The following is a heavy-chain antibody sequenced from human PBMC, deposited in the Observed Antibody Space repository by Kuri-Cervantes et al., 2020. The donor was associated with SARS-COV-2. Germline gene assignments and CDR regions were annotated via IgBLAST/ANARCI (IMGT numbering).Heavy chain of an antibody. J-gene: IGHJ4*02. CDR1: GFPFSSYS. CDR3: ARPRTSGYDDY. CDR2: ISSSSSYI. Sequence: GGSLRLSCAASGFPFSSYSMNWVRQAPGKGLEWVSSISSSSSYIYYADSVKGRFTISRDNAKNSLYLQMNSLRAEDTAVYYCARPRTSGYDDYWGQGTLVTVSS. V-gene: IGHV3-21*01. D-gene: IGHD5-12*01.